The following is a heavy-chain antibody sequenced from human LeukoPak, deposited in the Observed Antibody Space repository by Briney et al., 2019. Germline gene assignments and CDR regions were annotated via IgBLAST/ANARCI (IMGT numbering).Heavy chain of an antibody. V-gene: IGHV5-51*01. CDR2: IYPGDSET. J-gene: IGHJ4*02. CDR3: ARQDYHILTGFDY. D-gene: IGHD3-9*01. Sequence: GESLKISCKGSGYSFTSYWIGWVRQMPGKGLEWMGIIYPGDSETKYSPSFQGQVTISADKSISTAYLQWSSLKASDTAMYYCARQDYHILTGFDYWGQGTLVTVSS. CDR1: GYSFTSYW.